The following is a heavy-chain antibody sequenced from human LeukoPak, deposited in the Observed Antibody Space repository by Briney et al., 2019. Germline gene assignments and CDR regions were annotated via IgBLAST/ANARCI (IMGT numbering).Heavy chain of an antibody. Sequence: SETLSLTCTVSGGSISSHYWSCLRQPPGKGLDLIGYMYYSGRSSYNPSLKSRVTISLDTSKNQFSLKLSSVTAADTALYYCARVVGNLVPTILDSWGQGTVVTVSS. CDR2: MYYSGRS. CDR3: ARVVGNLVPTILDS. J-gene: IGHJ5*01. D-gene: IGHD1-26*01. CDR1: GGSISSHY. V-gene: IGHV4-59*11.